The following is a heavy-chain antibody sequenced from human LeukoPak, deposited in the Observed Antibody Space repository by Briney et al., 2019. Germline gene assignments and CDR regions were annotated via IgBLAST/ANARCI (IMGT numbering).Heavy chain of an antibody. J-gene: IGHJ6*03. CDR2: INPSGGST. CDR1: GYTFTSYY. V-gene: IGHV1-46*01. Sequence: RASVKVSCKASGYTFTSYYMHWVRQAPGQGLEWMGIINPSGGSTSYAQKFQGRVTMTRDMSTSTVYMELSSLRSEDTAVYYCATNGGDSYSGSTGTYYYYMDVWGKGTTVTVSS. D-gene: IGHD1-26*01. CDR3: ATNGGDSYSGSTGTYYYYMDV.